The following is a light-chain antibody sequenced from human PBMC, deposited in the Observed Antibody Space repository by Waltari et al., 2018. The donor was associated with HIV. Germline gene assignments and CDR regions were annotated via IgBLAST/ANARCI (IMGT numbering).Light chain of an antibody. CDR1: SSNLGPNS. CDR2: RSN. Sequence: QSVLTQPPSASGTHGQRVPIPCSGTSSNLGPNSVYLCQQLPGTTPKLLIYRSNQRPSGVPDRFSGSKSGTSGSLAISGLRSEDEADYYCAAWDDSLRGWVFGGGTKLTVL. J-gene: IGLJ3*02. V-gene: IGLV1-47*01. CDR3: AAWDDSLRGWV.